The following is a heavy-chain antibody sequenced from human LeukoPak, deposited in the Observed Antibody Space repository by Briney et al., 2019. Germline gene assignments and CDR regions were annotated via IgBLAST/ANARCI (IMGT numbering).Heavy chain of an antibody. CDR3: ARDPGTVADPYFDY. D-gene: IGHD6-19*01. Sequence: GWSLRLSCAASGFKFSRYNVNWIRQPAGKELDWVSSISSSSGHIDYADSVKGRFTISRDNANNSLYLQMNSLRDEDTAVYYCARDPGTVADPYFDYWGQGSLVIASS. V-gene: IGHV3-21*01. J-gene: IGHJ4*02. CDR1: GFKFSRYN. CDR2: ISSSSGHI.